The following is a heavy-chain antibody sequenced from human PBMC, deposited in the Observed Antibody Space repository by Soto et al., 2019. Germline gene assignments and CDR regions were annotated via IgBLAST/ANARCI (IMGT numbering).Heavy chain of an antibody. J-gene: IGHJ3*02. Sequence: EVQLLESGGGLVQPGGSLRLSCAASGLTFSSYAMSWVRQAPGKGLEWVSAISGSGGSTYYADSVKGRFTISRDNSKNTLYLQMNSLRAEDTAVYYCAKDLIAVAGTPSGAFDICGQGTMVTVSS. V-gene: IGHV3-23*01. CDR3: AKDLIAVAGTPSGAFDI. CDR1: GLTFSSYA. D-gene: IGHD6-19*01. CDR2: ISGSGGST.